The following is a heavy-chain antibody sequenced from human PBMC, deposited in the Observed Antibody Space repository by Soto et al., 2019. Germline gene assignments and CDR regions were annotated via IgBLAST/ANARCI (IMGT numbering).Heavy chain of an antibody. CDR2: ITTSGGNT. CDR3: AGRYCTNGVCYTNYYYYIDV. Sequence: GGSLRLSCTASGFTFSTYAMSWVRQAPGKGLEWVSTITTSGGNTYYADSVQGRFTISRDNSKNTLYLQMNSLRAEDTAVYYCAGRYCTNGVCYTNYYYYIDVWGKGTTVTVSS. D-gene: IGHD2-8*01. J-gene: IGHJ6*03. CDR1: GFTFSTYA. V-gene: IGHV3-23*01.